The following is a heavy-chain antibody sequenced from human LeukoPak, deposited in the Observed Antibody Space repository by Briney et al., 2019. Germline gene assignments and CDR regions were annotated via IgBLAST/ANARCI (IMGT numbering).Heavy chain of an antibody. CDR3: ARDRDGDYYDSVGMDV. V-gene: IGHV4-59*01. CDR2: IYYSGST. J-gene: IGHJ6*02. D-gene: IGHD3-22*01. CDR1: GGSISSYY. Sequence: SETLSLTCTVAGGSISSYYWSWIRQPPGKGLEWLGYIYYSGSTNYNPSLKSRVTISVDTSKNQFSLKLSSVTAADTAVYYCARDRDGDYYDSVGMDVWGQGTTVTVSS.